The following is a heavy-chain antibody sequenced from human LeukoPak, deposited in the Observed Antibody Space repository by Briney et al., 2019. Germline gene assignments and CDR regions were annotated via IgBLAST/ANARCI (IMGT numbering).Heavy chain of an antibody. Sequence: KPSETLSLTCTVPGGSISSSSYYWGWIRQPPGKGLEWIGSIYYSGSTYYNPSLKSRVTISVDTSKNQFSLKLSSVTAADTAVYYCARHRDGSGSYYPPGAFDYWGQGTLVTVSS. CDR2: IYYSGST. V-gene: IGHV4-39*01. D-gene: IGHD3-10*01. CDR1: GGSISSSSYY. J-gene: IGHJ4*02. CDR3: ARHRDGSGSYYPPGAFDY.